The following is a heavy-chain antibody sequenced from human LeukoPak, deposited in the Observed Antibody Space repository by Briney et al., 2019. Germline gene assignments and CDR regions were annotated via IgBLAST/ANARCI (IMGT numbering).Heavy chain of an antibody. J-gene: IGHJ5*02. CDR1: GGSISSSNW. CDR3: ARGAYYYDSSGYGWFDP. V-gene: IGHV4-4*02. D-gene: IGHD3-22*01. Sequence: TSGTLSLTCAVSGGSISSSNWWSWVRQPPGKGLEWIGEIYHSGSTNYNPSLKSRVTISVDTSKNQFSLKLSSVTAADTAVYYCARGAYYYDSSGYGWFDPWGQGTLVTVSS. CDR2: IYHSGST.